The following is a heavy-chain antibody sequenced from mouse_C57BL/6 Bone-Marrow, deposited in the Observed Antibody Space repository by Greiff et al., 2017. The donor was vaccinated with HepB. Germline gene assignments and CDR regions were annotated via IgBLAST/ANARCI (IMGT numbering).Heavy chain of an antibody. CDR3: TLITTVVATDY. V-gene: IGHV14-4*01. J-gene: IGHJ2*01. CDR2: IDPENGDT. CDR1: GFNITDDY. Sequence: DVQLLESGAELVRPGASVKLSCTASGFNITDDYMHWVKQRPEQGLEWIGWIDPENGDTEYASKFQGKATITADTSSNTAYLQLSSLTSEDTAVYYCTLITTVVATDYWGQGTTLTVSS. D-gene: IGHD1-1*01.